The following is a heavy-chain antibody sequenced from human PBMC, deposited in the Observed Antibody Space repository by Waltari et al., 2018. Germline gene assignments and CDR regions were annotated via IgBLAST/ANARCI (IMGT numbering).Heavy chain of an antibody. D-gene: IGHD3-3*01. Sequence: QVLVLQSGADVVTPGASVGVSCKVADYSGGGSSIKCLRHLSRKCLEWIGRYDPGDGKTTSARKFLGRVAMTEDTFTDTAYMELSSLRSDDTAVYYCRLIGRNIVLAGAPPSSFPYMDVWGRGTSVTVSS. CDR3: RLIGRNIVLAGAPPSSFPYMDV. CDR1: DYSGGGSS. CDR2: YDPGDGKT. V-gene: IGHV1-24*01. J-gene: IGHJ6*03.